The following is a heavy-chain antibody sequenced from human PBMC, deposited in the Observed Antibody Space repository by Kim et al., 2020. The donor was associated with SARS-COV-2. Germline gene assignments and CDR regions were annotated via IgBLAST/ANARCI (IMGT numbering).Heavy chain of an antibody. Sequence: GGSLRLSCAASGIPISHNYMTWVRQAPGRGLELVAVIFTGDNTYYGESVKGRFTISRDITSNMVYLQMNDLRGEDTAMYFCARDNGFKELSFAFWGQGTLVNVSA. V-gene: IGHV3-53*01. CDR2: IFTGDNT. D-gene: IGHD3-16*02. J-gene: IGHJ4*02. CDR3: ARDNGFKELSFAF. CDR1: GIPISHNY.